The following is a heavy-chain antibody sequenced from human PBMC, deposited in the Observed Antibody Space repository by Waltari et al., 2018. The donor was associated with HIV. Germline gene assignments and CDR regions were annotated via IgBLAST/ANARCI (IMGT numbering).Heavy chain of an antibody. D-gene: IGHD3-10*01. Sequence: QVQLQESGPGLVKPSQTLSLTCPVSGGSISSGSYYWSWIRQPAGKGLEWIGRIYTSGSTNYNPSLKSRVTISVDTSKNQFSLKLSSLTAADTAVYYCARDRPYYYGSGSLRYFDYWGQGTLVTVSS. V-gene: IGHV4-61*02. CDR2: IYTSGST. J-gene: IGHJ4*02. CDR3: ARDRPYYYGSGSLRYFDY. CDR1: GGSISSGSYY.